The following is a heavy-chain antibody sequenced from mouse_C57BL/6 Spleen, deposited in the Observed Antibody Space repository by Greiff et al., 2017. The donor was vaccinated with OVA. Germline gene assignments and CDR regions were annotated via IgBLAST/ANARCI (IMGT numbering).Heavy chain of an antibody. J-gene: IGHJ4*01. D-gene: IGHD2-3*01. V-gene: IGHV1-53*01. CDR3: ARSGRGLLLYAMDY. CDR2: INPSNGGT. CDR1: GYTFTSYW. Sequence: QVQLQQSGTELVKPGASVKLSCKASGYTFTSYWMHWVKQRPGQGLEWIGNINPSNGGTNYNEKFKSKATLTVDKSSSTAYSQLSSLTSEDSAVYYCARSGRGLLLYAMDYWGQGTSVTVSS.